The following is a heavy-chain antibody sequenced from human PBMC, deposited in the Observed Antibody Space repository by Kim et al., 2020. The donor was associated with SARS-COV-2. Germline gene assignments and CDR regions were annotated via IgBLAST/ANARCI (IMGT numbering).Heavy chain of an antibody. D-gene: IGHD6-25*01. Sequence: GGSLRLSCAASGFTFSSYAMHWVRQAPGKGLEWVAVISYDGSNKYYADSVKGRFTISRDNSKNTLYLQMNSLRAEDTAVYYCARGGGSDQYRDAFDIWGQGTMVTVSS. CDR3: ARGGGSDQYRDAFDI. V-gene: IGHV3-30-3*01. J-gene: IGHJ3*02. CDR1: GFTFSSYA. CDR2: ISYDGSNK.